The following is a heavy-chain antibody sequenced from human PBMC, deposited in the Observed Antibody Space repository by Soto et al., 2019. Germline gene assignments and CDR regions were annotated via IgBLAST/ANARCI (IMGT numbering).Heavy chain of an antibody. CDR3: AILGLDVDS. Sequence: QVQLVQSGAEVQKPGSSVNVSCKASRDTPSTYAISWVRQAPGQGLEWMGGIIPILGRPNYAQRFQGRITISADTSTRTTYMELNSVTSDDTAVFYCAILGLDVDSWGQGTLVIVSS. J-gene: IGHJ4*02. V-gene: IGHV1-69*14. CDR1: RDTPSTYA. D-gene: IGHD3-16*01. CDR2: IIPILGRP.